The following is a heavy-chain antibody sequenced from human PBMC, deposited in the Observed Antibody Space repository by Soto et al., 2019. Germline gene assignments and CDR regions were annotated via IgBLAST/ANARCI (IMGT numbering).Heavy chain of an antibody. D-gene: IGHD3-22*01. CDR2: LSGSGGST. Sequence: GGSLRLSCAASGFTFSSYAMSWVRQAPGKGLEWVSTLSGSGGSTYYAASVEGRFTISRDNPKNTLYLQMNSLRAEDTAVYYCAKDTSLYYDSSGYYGFFDYWRQGPLVTVSS. J-gene: IGHJ4*02. CDR1: GFTFSSYA. CDR3: AKDTSLYYDSSGYYGFFDY. V-gene: IGHV3-23*01.